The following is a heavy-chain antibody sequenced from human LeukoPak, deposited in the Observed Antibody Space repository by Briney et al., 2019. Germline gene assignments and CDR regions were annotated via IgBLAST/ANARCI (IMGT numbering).Heavy chain of an antibody. Sequence: GGSLRLSCAASGFTFSSYGMHWVRQAPGKGLERVAVISNDGSTKNYVDSVKGRFTISRDNSKNTLYLQMNSLRAEDTAVYYCARLGIAVAGHFDYWGQGTLVTVSS. J-gene: IGHJ4*02. CDR3: ARLGIAVAGHFDY. CDR2: ISNDGSTK. D-gene: IGHD6-19*01. V-gene: IGHV3-33*01. CDR1: GFTFSSYG.